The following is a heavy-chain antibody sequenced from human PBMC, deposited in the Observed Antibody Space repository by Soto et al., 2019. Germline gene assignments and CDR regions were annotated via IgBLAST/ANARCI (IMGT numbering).Heavy chain of an antibody. J-gene: IGHJ6*02. CDR2: INPNSGAT. D-gene: IGHD5-12*01. CDR1: GYTFTDYY. V-gene: IGHV1-2*02. CDR3: AKDQGGYMVSGMDV. Sequence: QVQLVQSRAEVKKPGASVNVSCKASGYTFTDYYIYWLRQAPGHGLEWMGWINPNSGATNYAHNFQGRVTMTRDTSIRAAYMELSRLSSDYPAFYYCAKDQGGYMVSGMDVWGQGTTVTVSS.